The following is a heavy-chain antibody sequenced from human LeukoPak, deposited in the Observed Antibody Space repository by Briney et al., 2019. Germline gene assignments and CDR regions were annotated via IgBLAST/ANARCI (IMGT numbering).Heavy chain of an antibody. CDR3: ARILAVASFHPFDY. D-gene: IGHD6-19*01. J-gene: IGHJ4*02. V-gene: IGHV3-11*03. CDR1: GFTFSDYY. CDR2: ISSSSSYT. Sequence: GGSLTLSCAASGFTFSDYYMDWIRQAPGKGLEWVSYISSSSSYTNYADYVKGRFTISRDNDKKSLYLQMNSLRAEDTAVNYCARILAVASFHPFDYWGQGTLVTVSS.